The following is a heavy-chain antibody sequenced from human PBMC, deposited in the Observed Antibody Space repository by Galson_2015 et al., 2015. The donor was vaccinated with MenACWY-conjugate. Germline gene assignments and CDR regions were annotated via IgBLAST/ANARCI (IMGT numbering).Heavy chain of an antibody. CDR3: ARGRGSYYYGMDV. V-gene: IGHV1-46*02. J-gene: IGHJ6*02. CDR1: GYTFNTYY. D-gene: IGHD1-26*01. Sequence: SGYTFNTYYMHWVRQAPGQGLEWVGVINPYGGSTTYAQKFQGRVTMTRDTSTSTVYMELSSLRSEDTAVYYCARGRGSYYYGMDVWGQGTTVTVSS. CDR2: INPYGGST.